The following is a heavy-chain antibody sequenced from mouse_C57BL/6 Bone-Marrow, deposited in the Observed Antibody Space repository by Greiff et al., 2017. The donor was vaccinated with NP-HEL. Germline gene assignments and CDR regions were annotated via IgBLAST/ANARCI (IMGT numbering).Heavy chain of an antibody. D-gene: IGHD1-1*01. J-gene: IGHJ1*03. CDR2: IYPGGGYT. CDR1: GYTFTNYW. CDR3: ARCGRSYVPDFDV. Sequence: VQLQQSGAELVRPGTSVKMSCKASGYTFTNYWIGWAKQRPGHGLEWIGDIYPGGGYTNYNEKFKGKATLTADKSSSTAYMQFSSLTSEDSAIYYCARCGRSYVPDFDVWGTGTTVTGSS. V-gene: IGHV1-63*01.